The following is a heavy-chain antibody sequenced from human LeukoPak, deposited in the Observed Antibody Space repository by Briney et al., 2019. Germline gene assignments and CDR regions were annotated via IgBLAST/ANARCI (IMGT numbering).Heavy chain of an antibody. CDR1: GFTFDDYA. Sequence: GRSLRLSCAASGFTFDDYAMHWARQAPGKGLEWVSGISWNSGSIGYADSVKGRFTISRDNAKNSLYLQMNSLRAEDMALYYCAKGDSFDYWGQGTLVTVSS. V-gene: IGHV3-9*03. J-gene: IGHJ4*02. CDR2: ISWNSGSI. D-gene: IGHD4-11*01. CDR3: AKGDSFDY.